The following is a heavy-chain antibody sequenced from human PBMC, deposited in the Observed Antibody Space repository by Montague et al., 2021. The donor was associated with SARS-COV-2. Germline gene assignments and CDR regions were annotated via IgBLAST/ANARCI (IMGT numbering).Heavy chain of an antibody. D-gene: IGHD5-24*01. Sequence: SETLSLTCTVSGGSISSYYWSWIRQPPGKGLEWIGSIYYSGSTNYNPSFKSRVTISVETSKNQFSLKLSSVTAADTAVYYCARVFPRWLQFDPYFDYWGQGTLVTVSS. CDR1: GGSISSYY. CDR2: IYYSGST. J-gene: IGHJ4*02. CDR3: ARVFPRWLQFDPYFDY. V-gene: IGHV4-59*01.